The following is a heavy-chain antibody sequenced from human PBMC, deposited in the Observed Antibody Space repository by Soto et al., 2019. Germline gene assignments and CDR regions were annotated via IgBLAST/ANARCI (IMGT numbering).Heavy chain of an antibody. CDR1: GGSISGSSFY. CDR2: IYFGTT. CDR3: SRHRREYWEPPPHGMDV. D-gene: IGHD3-10*01. J-gene: IGHJ6*02. Sequence: QLQLQESGPGLVKPSETLSLTCTVSGGSISGSSFYWGWIRQPPGKGLEWIGSIYFGTTYYNPCLKSRVTRSIDTSQNQSSMNLRSLTAADTALYYWSRHRREYWEPPPHGMDVWGQGTTVTVSS. V-gene: IGHV4-39*01.